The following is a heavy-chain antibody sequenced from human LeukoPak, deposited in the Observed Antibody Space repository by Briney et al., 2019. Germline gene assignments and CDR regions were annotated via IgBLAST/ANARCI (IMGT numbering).Heavy chain of an antibody. D-gene: IGHD1-26*01. Sequence: GTSLRLSCAASGFTFDDYAMHWVRQAPGKGLEWVSGISWNSGSIGYADSVKGRFTISRDNAKNSLYLQMNSLRAEDTALYYCAKDIGGSYLSTLDYWGQGTLVTVSS. CDR3: AKDIGGSYLSTLDY. V-gene: IGHV3-9*01. CDR1: GFTFDDYA. CDR2: ISWNSGSI. J-gene: IGHJ4*02.